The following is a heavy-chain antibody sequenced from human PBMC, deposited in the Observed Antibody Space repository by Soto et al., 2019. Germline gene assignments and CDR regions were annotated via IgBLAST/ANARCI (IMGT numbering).Heavy chain of an antibody. V-gene: IGHV4-59*01. CDR3: ARELPCDYSYCYGMDV. D-gene: IGHD4-4*01. CDR2: IYWSGST. Sequence: QVQLQESGPGLVKPSETLSLTCSVSGGSISSYYWSWIRQSPGKGLEWIGYIYWSGSTNHNPSLMGRVSLSVDTSKNQFALKLSSVTAADTTVYDCARELPCDYSYCYGMDVWGQGTTVTVSS. CDR1: GGSISSYY. J-gene: IGHJ6*02.